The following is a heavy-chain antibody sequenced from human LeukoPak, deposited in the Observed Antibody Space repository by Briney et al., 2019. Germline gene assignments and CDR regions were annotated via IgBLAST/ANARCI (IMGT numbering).Heavy chain of an antibody. Sequence: SVKVSCKASGYTFTGYYMHWVRQAPGQGLEWMGGIIPTFGTAKYAQKFQGRVTITADESTSTAYMELSSLRSEDTAVYYCARDSSEFRSLIPHWGQGTLVTVFS. CDR3: ARDSSEFRSLIPH. CDR2: IIPTFGTA. V-gene: IGHV1-69*13. CDR1: GYTFTGYY. J-gene: IGHJ1*01. D-gene: IGHD2-21*01.